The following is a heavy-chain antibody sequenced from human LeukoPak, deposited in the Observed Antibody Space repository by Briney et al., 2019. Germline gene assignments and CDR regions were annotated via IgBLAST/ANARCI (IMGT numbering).Heavy chain of an antibody. D-gene: IGHD6-13*01. CDR1: GGTFSSYA. CDR2: IIPIFGTA. J-gene: IGHJ4*02. V-gene: IGHV1-69*05. CDR3: ASGQAAAYYFDY. Sequence: SVKVSCKASGGTFSSYAISWVRQAPGQGLEWMGGIIPIFGTANYAQKFQGRVTITTDESTSTAYMEMSSLRSEDTAVYYCASGQAAAYYFDYWGQGTLVTVSS.